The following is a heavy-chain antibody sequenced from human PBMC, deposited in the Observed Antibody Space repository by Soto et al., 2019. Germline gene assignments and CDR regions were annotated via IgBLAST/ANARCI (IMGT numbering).Heavy chain of an antibody. V-gene: IGHV4-59*01. CDR2: IHYSGST. D-gene: IGHD2-2*01. CDR1: GGSINSSY. CDR3: TRACSSNSCYDVFDY. Sequence: QVQLQQSGPGLVKPSETLSLTCTVSGGSINSSYWSWIRQPPGKGLEYIGYIHYSGSTNYNPSLKGRVTISVDTSKNQFSLKLSSVTAADTAVYYCTRACSSNSCYDVFDYWGQGTLVTVSS. J-gene: IGHJ4*02.